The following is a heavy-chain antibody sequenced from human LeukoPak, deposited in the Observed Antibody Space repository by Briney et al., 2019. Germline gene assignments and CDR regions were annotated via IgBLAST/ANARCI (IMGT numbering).Heavy chain of an antibody. CDR1: GFTFSSYS. CDR3: ARDLVGPFQVYDSSGYYSMGAPYYFDY. V-gene: IGHV3-21*01. Sequence: PGGSLRLSCAASGFTFSSYSMNWVRQAPGKGLEWVSSISSSSSYIYYADSVKGRFTISRDNAKNSLYLQMNSLRAEDTAVYYCARDLVGPFQVYDSSGYYSMGAPYYFDYWGQGTLVTVSS. D-gene: IGHD3-22*01. J-gene: IGHJ4*02. CDR2: ISSSSSYI.